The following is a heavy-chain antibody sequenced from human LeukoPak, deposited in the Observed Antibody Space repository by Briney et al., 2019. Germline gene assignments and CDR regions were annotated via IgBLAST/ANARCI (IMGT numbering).Heavy chain of an antibody. D-gene: IGHD3/OR15-3a*01. J-gene: IGHJ6*03. V-gene: IGHV1-69*05. CDR1: GGTFSSYA. Sequence: ASVKVSCKASGGTFSSYAISWLRQAPGQGLEWMGGIIPIFDTANYAQKFQGIVTITTDESTSTAYMELSSLRSEDTAVYYCARGGGFDFWADYYYYMDVWGKGTTVTVSS. CDR2: IIPIFDTA. CDR3: ARGGGFDFWADYYYYMDV.